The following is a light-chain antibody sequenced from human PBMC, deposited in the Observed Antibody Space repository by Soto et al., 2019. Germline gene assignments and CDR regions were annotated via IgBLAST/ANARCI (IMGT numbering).Light chain of an antibody. V-gene: IGLV2-18*02. CDR2: DVN. Sequence: QCALTQPPSVSGSPGQSVAISCSGTSSDVGSYNRVSWYQQPPGTAPKLMIYDVNNRPSGVPDRFSGSKSGNTASLTISGLQAEDEADYYCSSFTSSNTYVFGIGTKLTVL. J-gene: IGLJ1*01. CDR3: SSFTSSNTYV. CDR1: SSDVGSYNR.